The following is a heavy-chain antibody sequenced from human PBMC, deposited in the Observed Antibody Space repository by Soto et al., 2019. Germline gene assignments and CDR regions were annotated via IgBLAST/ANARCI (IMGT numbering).Heavy chain of an antibody. D-gene: IGHD3-10*01. CDR2: IGAYNGNT. CDR3: ARAWGVYYYGMDV. CDR1: GYTFTSSG. J-gene: IGHJ6*02. V-gene: IGHV1-18*01. Sequence: APVKVSCKASGYTFTSSGISWVRQAPGQGLEWMGWIGAYNGNTNYAQKLQGRVTMTTDTSTSTAYMELRSLRSDDTAVYYCARAWGVYYYGMDVWGQGTTVTVSS.